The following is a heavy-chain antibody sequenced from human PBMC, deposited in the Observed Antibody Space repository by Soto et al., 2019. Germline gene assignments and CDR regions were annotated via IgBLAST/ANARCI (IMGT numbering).Heavy chain of an antibody. CDR2: ISGSGGST. CDR3: AKGVAGESYGSGSYSHYYYYMDV. CDR1: GFTFSSYA. Sequence: EVQLLESGGGLVQPGGSLRLSCAASGFTFSSYAMSWVRQAPGKGLEWVSAISGSGGSTYYADSVKGRFTISRDNSKKALHLQMNSLRAEGTAVYYCAKGVAGESYGSGSYSHYYYYMDVWGKGTTVTVSS. J-gene: IGHJ6*03. D-gene: IGHD3-10*01. V-gene: IGHV3-23*01.